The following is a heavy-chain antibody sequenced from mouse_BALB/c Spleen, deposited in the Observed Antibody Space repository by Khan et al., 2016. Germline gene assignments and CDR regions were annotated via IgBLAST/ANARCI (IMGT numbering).Heavy chain of an antibody. CDR1: GYTFTSYW. J-gene: IGHJ4*01. CDR3: ARYYYSLCYAMDY. CDR2: IFPGAGTT. D-gene: IGHD1-1*01. Sequence: QVQLQQPGAELVKPGASVKLSCKTSGYTFTSYWIQWVKQRPGQGLGWIGEIFPGAGTTYYNEKFKGKATLTIDTSSSTAYMQLSSLTSEDSAVYFCARYYYSLCYAMDYWGQGTSVTVSS. V-gene: IGHV1S132*01.